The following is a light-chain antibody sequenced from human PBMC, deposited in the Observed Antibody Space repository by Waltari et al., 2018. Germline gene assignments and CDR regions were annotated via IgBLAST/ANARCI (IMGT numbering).Light chain of an antibody. Sequence: QSGLTQPPSVSGAPGQRVTISCTGSSSNIGAGYDAHWYQLLPGTAPKLLIYGNTNRPSGVPDRFSGSKSGTSASLAITGLQAEDEADYYCQSYDRSLSGSIFGGGTKLTVL. V-gene: IGLV1-40*01. CDR1: SSNIGAGYD. J-gene: IGLJ2*01. CDR2: GNT. CDR3: QSYDRSLSGSI.